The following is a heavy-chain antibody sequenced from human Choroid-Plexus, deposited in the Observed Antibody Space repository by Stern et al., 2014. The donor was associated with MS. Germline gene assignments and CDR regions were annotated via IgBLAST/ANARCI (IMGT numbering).Heavy chain of an antibody. J-gene: IGHJ4*01. Sequence: VQLVESGGGVVQPGRPLRLSCAASGFSFSSFGMHWVRQAPGKGLEWVALISYDGSKDYSNPVKRRFAISRDNSKNTLYLQMNSLRAEDTAVYYCAKDRQYLTFFFDFWGHGSLVTVSS. D-gene: IGHD2/OR15-2a*01. V-gene: IGHV3-30*18. CDR1: GFSFSSFG. CDR2: ISYDGSK. CDR3: AKDRQYLTFFFDF.